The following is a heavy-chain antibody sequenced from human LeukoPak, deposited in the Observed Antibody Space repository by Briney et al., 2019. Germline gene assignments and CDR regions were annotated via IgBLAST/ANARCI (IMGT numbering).Heavy chain of an antibody. V-gene: IGHV4-39*07. Sequence: GWXXXXXGXXLEXIGSIYYXXSTYYNPSLKSRVTISVDTSKNQFSLKLSSVTAADTAVYYCARGGSDILTGYPPGVDDAFDIWGQGTMVTVSS. CDR2: IYYXXST. CDR3: ARGGSDILTGYPPGVDDAFDI. J-gene: IGHJ3*02. D-gene: IGHD3-9*01.